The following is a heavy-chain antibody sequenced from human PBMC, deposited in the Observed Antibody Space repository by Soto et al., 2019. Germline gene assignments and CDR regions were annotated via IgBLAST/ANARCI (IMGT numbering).Heavy chain of an antibody. CDR2: VYYSGIT. V-gene: IGHV4-39*01. CDR1: GGSVSSSAYY. D-gene: IGHD3-10*01. CDR3: AIHEASYYKDHFDY. J-gene: IGHJ4*02. Sequence: PSETLSLTCTVSGGSVSSSAYYWGWIRQPPGKGLEWIGSVYYSGITYYNPSLKSRVTISVDTPKNQFSLRLRSMTAADTAIYYCAIHEASYYKDHFDYWGQGALVTVS.